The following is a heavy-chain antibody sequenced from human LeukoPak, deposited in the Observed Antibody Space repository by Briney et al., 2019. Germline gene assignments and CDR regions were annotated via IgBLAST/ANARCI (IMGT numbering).Heavy chain of an antibody. CDR2: IIPIFGTA. V-gene: IGHV1-69*13. D-gene: IGHD5-24*01. CDR3: ARDRGRDGYKQFDY. Sequence: SVKVSCKASGGTFSSYAISWVRQAPGQGLEWMGGIIPIFGTANYAQKFQGRVTITADESTSTAYMELSSLRSEDTAVYYCARDRGRDGYKQFDYWGQGTLVTVSS. J-gene: IGHJ4*02. CDR1: GGTFSSYA.